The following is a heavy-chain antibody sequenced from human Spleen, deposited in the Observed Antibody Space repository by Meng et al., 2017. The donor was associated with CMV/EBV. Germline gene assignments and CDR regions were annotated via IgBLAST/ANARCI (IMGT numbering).Heavy chain of an antibody. Sequence: GLTFNDHYMDWVRQAPGKGLEWVGRIRNKADSYTTEYAASVRGRFTISRDDSKNSLSLQMNTLKTDDTAVYYCAAPYCSSPSCYGGYWGQGTLVTVSS. CDR1: GLTFNDHY. D-gene: IGHD2-2*01. V-gene: IGHV3-72*01. CDR2: IRNKADSYTT. J-gene: IGHJ4*02. CDR3: AAPYCSSPSCYGGY.